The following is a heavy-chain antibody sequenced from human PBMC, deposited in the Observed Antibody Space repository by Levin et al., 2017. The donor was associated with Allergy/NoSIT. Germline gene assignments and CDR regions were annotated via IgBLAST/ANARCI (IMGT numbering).Heavy chain of an antibody. V-gene: IGHV4-4*07. Sequence: NPGGSLRLSCTVSGGSISSYYWSWIRQPAGKGLEWIGRIYTSGSTNYNPSLKSRVTMSVDTSKNQFSLKLSSVTAADTAVYYCARESYDILTGPMGVFDYWGQGTLVTVSS. CDR2: IYTSGST. J-gene: IGHJ4*02. CDR3: ARESYDILTGPMGVFDY. D-gene: IGHD3-9*01. CDR1: GGSISSYY.